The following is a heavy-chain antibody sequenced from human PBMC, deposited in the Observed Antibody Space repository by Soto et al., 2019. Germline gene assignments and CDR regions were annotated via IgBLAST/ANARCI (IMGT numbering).Heavy chain of an antibody. CDR3: ARDSLGFDP. J-gene: IGHJ5*02. CDR1: GFTFSSYA. CDR2: ISYDGSNK. Sequence: QVQLVESGGGVVQPGRSLRLSCAASGFTFSSYAMHWVRQAPGKGLEWVAVISYDGSNKYYGDSVKGRFTISRDNSKNTLYLQMNSLRAEDTAVYYCARDSLGFDPWGQGTLVTVSS. V-gene: IGHV3-30-3*01.